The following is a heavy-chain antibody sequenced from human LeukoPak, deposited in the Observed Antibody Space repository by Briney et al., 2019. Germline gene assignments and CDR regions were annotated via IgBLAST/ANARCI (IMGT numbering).Heavy chain of an antibody. CDR1: GYTFTGYY. CDR3: ARGHSGSYFPSAFDI. V-gene: IGHV1-2*02. J-gene: IGHJ3*02. D-gene: IGHD1-26*01. CDR2: INPNSGGT. Sequence: ASVKVSCKASGYTFTGYYMHWVRQAPGQGLEWMGWINPNSGGTNCAQKFQGRVTMTRDTSINTAYMELSSLRFDDTAVYYCARGHSGSYFPSAFDIWGQGTMVTVSS.